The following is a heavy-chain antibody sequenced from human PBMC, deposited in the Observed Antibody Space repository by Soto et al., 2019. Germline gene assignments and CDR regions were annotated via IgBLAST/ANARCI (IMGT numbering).Heavy chain of an antibody. V-gene: IGHV1-69*13. CDR3: ARQFDYDTSGYYYAY. D-gene: IGHD3-22*01. Sequence: ASVKVSCKASGVTFNNYAIDWVRQSPGQGLEWMGGITPLFGTPNYAQRFQGRVTISADEVTSTAYMELRSLRSDDTGVYYCARQFDYDTSGYYYAYWGQGTLVTVSS. J-gene: IGHJ4*02. CDR2: ITPLFGTP. CDR1: GVTFNNYA.